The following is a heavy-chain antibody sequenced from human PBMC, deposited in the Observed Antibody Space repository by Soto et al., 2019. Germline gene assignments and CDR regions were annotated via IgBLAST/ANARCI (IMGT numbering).Heavy chain of an antibody. V-gene: IGHV1-69*01. CDR1: GGTFSSYA. J-gene: IGHJ5*02. D-gene: IGHD2-2*02. CDR3: ARDVGCSSTSCYKGGYWFDP. Sequence: QVQLVQSGAEVKKPGSSVKVSCKASGGTFSSYAISWVRQAPGQGLEWMGGIIPIFGTANYAQKFQGRVTITADESTSTAYIELSSLRSEDTAVYYCARDVGCSSTSCYKGGYWFDPWGQGTLVTVSS. CDR2: IIPIFGTA.